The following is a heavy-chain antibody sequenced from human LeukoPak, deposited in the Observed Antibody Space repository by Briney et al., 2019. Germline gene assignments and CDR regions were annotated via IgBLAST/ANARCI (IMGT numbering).Heavy chain of an antibody. CDR2: INPSGGST. Sequence: ASVKVSCKASGYTFTIYYMHWVRQAPGQGLEWMGIINPSGGSTSYAQKFQGRVTMTRDMSTSTVYMDLSSLRSEDTAVYYCARGGYSSSWYPFSFDPWGQGTLVTVSS. V-gene: IGHV1-46*01. D-gene: IGHD6-13*01. CDR1: GYTFTIYY. CDR3: ARGGYSSSWYPFSFDP. J-gene: IGHJ5*02.